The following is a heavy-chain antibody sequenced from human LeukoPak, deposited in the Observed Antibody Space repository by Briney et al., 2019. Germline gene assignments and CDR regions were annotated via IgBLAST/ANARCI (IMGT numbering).Heavy chain of an antibody. Sequence: SETLSLTCTVSGGSLSGYYWSWVRERPGEGLEGGGDIYYSGSTNYNPSLTSRVTISVDTSKNPFSLKLSSVTAADTAVYYCARGEYSYANYWYFDLWGRGTLVTVSS. CDR2: IYYSGST. D-gene: IGHD5-18*01. CDR3: ARGEYSYANYWYFDL. CDR1: GGSLSGYY. J-gene: IGHJ2*01. V-gene: IGHV4-59*01.